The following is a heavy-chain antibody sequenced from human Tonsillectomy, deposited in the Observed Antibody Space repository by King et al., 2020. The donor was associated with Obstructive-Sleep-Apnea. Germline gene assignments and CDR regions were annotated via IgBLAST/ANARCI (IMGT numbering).Heavy chain of an antibody. D-gene: IGHD3-3*01. CDR3: ARAYDFWSGYYFEGDY. V-gene: IGHV3-21*01. Sequence: VQLVESGGGLVKPGGSLRLSCAASGFTFSSYSMNWVRQAPGKGLGWVSSISSSSSYIYYADSVKGRFTISRDNAKNSLYLQMNSLRAEDTAVYYCARAYDFWSGYYFEGDYWGQGTLVTVSS. CDR1: GFTFSSYS. J-gene: IGHJ4*02. CDR2: ISSSSSYI.